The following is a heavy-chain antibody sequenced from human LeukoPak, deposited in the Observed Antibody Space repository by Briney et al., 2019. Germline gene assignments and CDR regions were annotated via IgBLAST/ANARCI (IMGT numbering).Heavy chain of an antibody. D-gene: IGHD6-6*01. Sequence: ASVKVSCKASGYTFSGYYMHWVRQAPGQGLEWMGWINPNSGGTKSAQKFQGRVTMTRDTSISTAYMELSRLRSDDTAVYYCAALIYSSSYDYWGQGTLVTVSS. CDR2: INPNSGGT. CDR1: GYTFSGYY. J-gene: IGHJ4*02. V-gene: IGHV1-2*02. CDR3: AALIYSSSYDY.